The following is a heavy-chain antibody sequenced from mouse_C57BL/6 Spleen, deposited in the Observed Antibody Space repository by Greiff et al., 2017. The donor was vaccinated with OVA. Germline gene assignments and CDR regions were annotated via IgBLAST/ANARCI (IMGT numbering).Heavy chain of an antibody. CDR3: ARSYYDYDGGDY. Sequence: QVQLKQSGAELARPGASVKLSCKASGYTFTSYGISWVKQRTGQGLEWIGEIYPRSGNTYYNEKFKGKATLTADKSSSTAYMELRSLTSEDSAVYFCARSYYDYDGGDYWGQGTTLTVSS. D-gene: IGHD2-4*01. V-gene: IGHV1-81*01. CDR1: GYTFTSYG. CDR2: IYPRSGNT. J-gene: IGHJ2*01.